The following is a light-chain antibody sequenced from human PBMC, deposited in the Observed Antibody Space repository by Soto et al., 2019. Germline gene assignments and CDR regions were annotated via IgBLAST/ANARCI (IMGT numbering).Light chain of an antibody. CDR2: DAS. J-gene: IGKJ1*01. V-gene: IGKV3-11*01. CDR1: QSVSSY. Sequence: EIVLTQSPATLSLSPGERATLSCRASQSVSSYLAWYQQKPGQAPRLLIYDASNRATGIPARFSGSGSGTDFPLTISSLEPEDFAVYYCQHRSNWRTFGQGTKVEIK. CDR3: QHRSNWRT.